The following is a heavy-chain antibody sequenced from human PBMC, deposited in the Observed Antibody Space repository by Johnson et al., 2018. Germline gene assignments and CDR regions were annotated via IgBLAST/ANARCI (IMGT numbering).Heavy chain of an antibody. CDR1: EFSIDDYA. CDR2: ITLNSGSI. D-gene: IGHD3-22*01. J-gene: IGHJ3*01. CDR3: AKFRSGSYSCAFDV. Sequence: EVQLLESGGGLVQPGRSLRLSCVGHEFSIDDYAMNWVRQAPGKGLEWVSGITLNSGSIAYADSVKGRFTISRDNAKKSLYLQMNSLRPEDTALYYCAKFRSGSYSCAFDVWGHGTMVTVSS. V-gene: IGHV3-9*01.